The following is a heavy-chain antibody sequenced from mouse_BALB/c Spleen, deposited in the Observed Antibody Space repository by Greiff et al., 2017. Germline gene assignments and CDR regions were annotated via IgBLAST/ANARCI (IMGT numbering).Heavy chain of an antibody. J-gene: IGHJ3*01. CDR1: GFAFSSYD. CDR2: ISSGGGST. D-gene: IGHD4-1*01. Sequence: EVQVVESGGGLVKPGGSLKLSCAASGFAFSSYDMSWVRQTPEKRLEWVAYISSGGGSTYYPDTVKGRFTISRDNAKNTLYLQMSSLKSEDTAMYYCARGGSGEGTWFAYWGQGTLVTVSA. V-gene: IGHV5-12-1*01. CDR3: ARGGSGEGTWFAY.